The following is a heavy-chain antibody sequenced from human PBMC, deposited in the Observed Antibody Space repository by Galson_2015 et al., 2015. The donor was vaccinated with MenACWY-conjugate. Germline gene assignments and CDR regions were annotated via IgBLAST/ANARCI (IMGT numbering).Heavy chain of an antibody. J-gene: IGHJ3*02. CDR3: ARWLPGTFDAFDM. CDR1: GYTFTSYG. Sequence: SVKVSCKASGYTFTSYGITWVRQAPGQGLEWMGWISAYNGNTNYAQKLQGRVTMTTDTSTSAAYMELRSLRSDDTAVYYCARWLPGTFDAFDMWGQGTMVTVSS. CDR2: ISAYNGNT. V-gene: IGHV1-18*01. D-gene: IGHD5-12*01.